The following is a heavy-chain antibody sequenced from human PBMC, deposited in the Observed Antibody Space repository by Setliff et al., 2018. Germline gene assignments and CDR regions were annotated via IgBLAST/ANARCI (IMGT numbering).Heavy chain of an antibody. J-gene: IGHJ3*02. D-gene: IGHD3-3*01. CDR2: IHAGNGDT. CDR3: TRDFLGATASFDI. CDR1: GYSFSTYA. V-gene: IGHV1-3*01. Sequence: ASVKVSCKASGYSFSTYAMHWVRQAPGQRLECMGWIHAGNGDTKYSQKFQGRVTITRDTSASTVFLELSTLRSEDTAVYYCTRDFLGATASFDIWGQGTMVT.